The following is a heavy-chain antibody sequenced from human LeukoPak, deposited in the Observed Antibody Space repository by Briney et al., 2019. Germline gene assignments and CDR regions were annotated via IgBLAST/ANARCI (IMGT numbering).Heavy chain of an antibody. CDR2: ISAYNGDT. Sequence: ASVKVSCKASGFTFNRYGISWVRQAPGQGLEWMGWISAYNGDTKYAQKLQGRVTMTTDTSTSTAYMELRSLRSDDTAVYYCARDPSNTSGWYIFFNYWGQGTVVTVSS. D-gene: IGHD6-19*01. CDR1: GFTFNRYG. V-gene: IGHV1-18*01. CDR3: ARDPSNTSGWYIFFNY. J-gene: IGHJ4*02.